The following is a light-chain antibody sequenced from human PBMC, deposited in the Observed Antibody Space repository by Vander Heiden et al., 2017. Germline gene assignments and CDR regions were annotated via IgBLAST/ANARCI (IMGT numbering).Light chain of an antibody. Sequence: DIVLTQSPGTLSLSPGDRVTLSCRASQGVSSSYLAWYQQKPGQAPRLLIYGASNRATGIPDRFSGSGSGTDFTLTISRLEPEDIAMYYCQQYGNSQLTFGGGTKVEIK. CDR3: QQYGNSQLT. J-gene: IGKJ4*01. V-gene: IGKV3-20*01. CDR2: GAS. CDR1: QGVSSSY.